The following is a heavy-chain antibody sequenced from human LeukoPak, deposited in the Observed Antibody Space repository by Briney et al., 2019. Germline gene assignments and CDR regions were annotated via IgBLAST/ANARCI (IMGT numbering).Heavy chain of an antibody. J-gene: IGHJ4*02. CDR1: GYTFTSYG. CDR3: ARDFHPYYVATGPPYFDY. CDR2: ISAYNGNT. V-gene: IGHV1-18*01. D-gene: IGHD1-1*01. Sequence: EASVKVSCKASGYTFTSYGISWVRQAPGQGLERMGWISAYNGNTNYAQKLQGRATMTTDTSTSTAYMELRSLRSDDTAVYYRARDFHPYYVATGPPYFDYWGQGTLVTVSS.